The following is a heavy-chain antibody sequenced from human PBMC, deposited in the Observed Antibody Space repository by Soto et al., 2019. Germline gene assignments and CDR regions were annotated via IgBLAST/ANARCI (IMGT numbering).Heavy chain of an antibody. Sequence: QVQLVQSGAEVMKPGASVKVSCKASGYTFAGYYVHWVRQAPGQGLEWMAWIDPSSGGTNYAQKFQGRVTMTSDTSLNTAYMDLSRLRSDDTAVYYCAREKAGPDSSGYGFDIWGPGTMVTVSS. D-gene: IGHD3-22*01. CDR2: IDPSSGGT. J-gene: IGHJ3*02. CDR1: GYTFAGYY. CDR3: AREKAGPDSSGYGFDI. V-gene: IGHV1-2*02.